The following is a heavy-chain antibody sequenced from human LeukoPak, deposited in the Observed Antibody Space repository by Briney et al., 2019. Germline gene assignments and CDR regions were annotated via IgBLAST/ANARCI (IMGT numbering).Heavy chain of an antibody. CDR3: ARSNLDGDYGDYRPYDY. D-gene: IGHD4-17*01. Sequence: GGSLRLSCTASGFTFSSYWMIWVRQAPGKGLEWVANIKQDGSEKYYVDSVKGRFTISRDNAKNSLYLQMNSLRADDTAIYYCARSNLDGDYGDYRPYDYWGQGTLVTVSS. J-gene: IGHJ4*02. V-gene: IGHV3-7*01. CDR1: GFTFSSYW. CDR2: IKQDGSEK.